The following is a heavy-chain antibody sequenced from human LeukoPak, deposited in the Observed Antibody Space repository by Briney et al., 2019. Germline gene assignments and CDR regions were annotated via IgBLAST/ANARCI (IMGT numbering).Heavy chain of an antibody. CDR3: AAYYYGSGIF. V-gene: IGHV4-59*08. CDR2: IYYSGST. CDR1: GGSISSYY. Sequence: PSETLSLTCTVSGGSISSYYWSWIRQPPGRGLEWIGYIYYSGSTNYNPSLKSRVTISVDTSKNQFSLKLSSVTAADTAVYYCAAYYYGSGIFRGQGTLVTVSS. D-gene: IGHD3-10*01. J-gene: IGHJ4*02.